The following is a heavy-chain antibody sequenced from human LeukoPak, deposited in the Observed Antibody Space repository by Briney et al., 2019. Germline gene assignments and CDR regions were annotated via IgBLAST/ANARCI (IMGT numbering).Heavy chain of an antibody. J-gene: IGHJ4*02. V-gene: IGHV4-34*01. CDR2: ISPAGST. D-gene: IGHD3-3*01. Sequence: SETLSLTCGVYGGSFTAHYWSWMRQPPGKGLEWIGEISPAGSTKYSPSLKSRVTISLDTPNKQFSLKLTSVTRADTAVYYCARGLGDSDYDFWSTYLDSWGQGTLVTVSS. CDR3: ARGLGDSDYDFWSTYLDS. CDR1: GGSFTAHY.